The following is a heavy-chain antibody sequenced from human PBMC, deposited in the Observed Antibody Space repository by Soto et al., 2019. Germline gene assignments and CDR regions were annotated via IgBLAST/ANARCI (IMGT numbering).Heavy chain of an antibody. J-gene: IGHJ6*03. CDR2: INSDGSVS. D-gene: IGHD2-15*01. CDR3: ARGDCVGGSCYSLAGSFYYYMDV. V-gene: IGHV3-74*01. Sequence: GGSLRLSCAASGFTFSNYWMYWVRQAPGQGLMWVTRINSDGSVSRYADSVKGRLTISRDNVKNTLYLQMNSLRVEDTAVYYCARGDCVGGSCYSLAGSFYYYMDVWGKGTTVTVSS. CDR1: GFTFSNYW.